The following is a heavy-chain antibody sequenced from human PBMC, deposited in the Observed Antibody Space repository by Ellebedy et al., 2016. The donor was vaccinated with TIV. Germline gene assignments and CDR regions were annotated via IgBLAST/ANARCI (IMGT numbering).Heavy chain of an antibody. D-gene: IGHD2-8*01. CDR3: ASTYRYCINGVCDSSWFDP. Sequence: MPSETLSLTCTVSGDSISSSVYYWGWTGQRPGEGLDWIGSFSQSGINYYNPSLKSRVTISVATSKNQFSLNLSSVTAADTAVYYCASTYRYCINGVCDSSWFDPWGQGTLVTVSS. J-gene: IGHJ5*02. CDR2: FSQSGIN. CDR1: GDSISSSVYY. V-gene: IGHV4-39*07.